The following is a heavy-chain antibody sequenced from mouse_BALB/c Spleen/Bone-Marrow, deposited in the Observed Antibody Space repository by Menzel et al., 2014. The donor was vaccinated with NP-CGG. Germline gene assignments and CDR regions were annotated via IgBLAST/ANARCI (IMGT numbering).Heavy chain of an antibody. V-gene: IGHV14-3*02. CDR2: IDPANGNT. CDR3: ARYRLGTYFDF. J-gene: IGHJ2*01. CDR1: GFNIKDTY. D-gene: IGHD2-14*01. Sequence: VQLQQPGAELVKPGASVKLSCTASGFNIKDTYMHWVRQRPEQGLEWIGRIDPANGNTKYDPKFQGKATITADTSSNTAYLQLSSLTSEDTAVYYCARYRLGTYFDFWGQGPPLTAPS.